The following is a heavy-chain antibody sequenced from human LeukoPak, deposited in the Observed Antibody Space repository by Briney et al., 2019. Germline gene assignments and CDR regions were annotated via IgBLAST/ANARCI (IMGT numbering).Heavy chain of an antibody. Sequence: GGSLRLSCAASGFTVSSNYMSWVRQAPGKGLEWVSVIYSGGSTYYADSVKGRFTISRDNSKNTLYLQMNSLRAEDTAVYYCVMHDYGDPEAFDIWGQGTMVTVSS. CDR3: VMHDYGDPEAFDI. CDR2: IYSGGST. V-gene: IGHV3-53*01. CDR1: GFTVSSNY. D-gene: IGHD4-17*01. J-gene: IGHJ3*02.